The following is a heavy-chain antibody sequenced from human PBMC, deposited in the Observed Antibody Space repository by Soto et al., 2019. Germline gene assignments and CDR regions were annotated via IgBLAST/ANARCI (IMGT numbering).Heavy chain of an antibody. V-gene: IGHV3-21*01. Sequence: EVQLVESGGGLVKPGGSLRLSCAASGFTFSSYSMNWVRQAPGKGLEWVLSISSSSSYIYYADSVKGRFTISRDNAKNSLYLQMNSLRAEDTAVYYCARDGDYVWGSYRWSDAFDIWGQGTMVTVSS. J-gene: IGHJ3*02. CDR1: GFTFSSYS. D-gene: IGHD3-16*02. CDR3: ARDGDYVWGSYRWSDAFDI. CDR2: ISSSSSYI.